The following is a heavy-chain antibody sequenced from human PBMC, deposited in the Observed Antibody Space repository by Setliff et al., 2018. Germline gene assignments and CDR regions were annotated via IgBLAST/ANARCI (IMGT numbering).Heavy chain of an antibody. CDR1: GFSLSTSGVG. CDR2: IYWDDDK. Sequence: ESGPTLVNPTQTLTLTCSFSGFSLSTSGVGVGWIRQPPGKALEWLALIYWDDDKRYSPSLKSRLTITKDTSKNQVALIMTNMDPVDTATYFCAHILVVVTATGYYFDYWGQGALVTVSS. CDR3: AHILVVVTATGYYFDY. J-gene: IGHJ4*02. D-gene: IGHD2-21*02. V-gene: IGHV2-5*02.